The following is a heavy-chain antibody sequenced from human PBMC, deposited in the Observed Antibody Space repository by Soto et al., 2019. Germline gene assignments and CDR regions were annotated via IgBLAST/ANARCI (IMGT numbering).Heavy chain of an antibody. CDR1: GHTFTGYY. CDR2: INPNSGVT. J-gene: IGHJ6*01. Sequence: ASVKVSCKASGHTFTGYYMHWVRQAPGQGLEWMGWINPNSGVTNYAQMFQGRVTMTRDTSITTAYMELSRVRSDDTAVYYCATQAPAAANYYNYAMDVWGKGTTVT. CDR3: ATQAPAAANYYNYAMDV. V-gene: IGHV1-2*02. D-gene: IGHD2-2*01.